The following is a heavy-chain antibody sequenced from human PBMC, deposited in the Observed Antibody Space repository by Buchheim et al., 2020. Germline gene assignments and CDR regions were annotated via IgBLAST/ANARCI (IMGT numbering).Heavy chain of an antibody. Sequence: QVQLQESGPGLVKPSQTLSLTCTVSGGSISSGDYYWSWIRPHPGKGLEWIGYIYYSGITYYTPSLKSRLTIYVDTTKNQFSLNLSSVTAADTAVYYCARGRDSSGYFPRGFDPGGQGTL. CDR1: GGSISSGDYY. J-gene: IGHJ5*02. CDR3: ARGRDSSGYFPRGFDP. CDR2: IYYSGIT. D-gene: IGHD3-22*01. V-gene: IGHV4-31*03.